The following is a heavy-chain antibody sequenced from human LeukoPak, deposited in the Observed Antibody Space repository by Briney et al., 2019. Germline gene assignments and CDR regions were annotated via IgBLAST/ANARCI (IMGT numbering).Heavy chain of an antibody. V-gene: IGHV3-30*02. J-gene: IGHJ4*02. D-gene: IGHD6-19*01. CDR3: AVQVAGKVY. Sequence: GGSLRLSCAAFGFTFSSYGMHWVRQAPGKGLEWVAFIRDDGSNKYYADSVKGRFTISRDNSKNTLFLQMNSLRAEDTAIYYCAVQVAGKVYWGQGTLVTVSS. CDR2: IRDDGSNK. CDR1: GFTFSSYG.